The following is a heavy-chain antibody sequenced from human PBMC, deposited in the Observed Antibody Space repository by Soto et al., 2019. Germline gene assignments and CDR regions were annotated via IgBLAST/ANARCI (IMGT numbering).Heavy chain of an antibody. J-gene: IGHJ4*02. CDR2: ISGSGGST. Sequence: WGSLRLSCAASGFTFSSYAMTWVRQAPGKGLEWVSAISGSGGSTYYADSVKGRFTISRDNSKNTLYLQMNSLRAEDTAVYYCAKVRLSIWFGPLAFDYRGQGTLVTVS. D-gene: IGHD3-10*01. CDR3: AKVRLSIWFGPLAFDY. CDR1: GFTFSSYA. V-gene: IGHV3-23*01.